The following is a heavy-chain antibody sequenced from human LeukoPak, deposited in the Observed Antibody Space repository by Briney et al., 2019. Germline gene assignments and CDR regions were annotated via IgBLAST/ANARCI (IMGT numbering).Heavy chain of an antibody. CDR3: AREAGGGYSYGYDY. Sequence: GASVKVSCKASGYTFTGYYMHWVRQAPGQGLEWMGWINPNSGGTNYAQKFQGRVTMTRDTSISTAYMELSRLRSDDTAVYYCAREAGGGYSYGYDYWGQGTLVTVSS. J-gene: IGHJ4*02. CDR1: GYTFTGYY. V-gene: IGHV1-2*02. D-gene: IGHD5-18*01. CDR2: INPNSGGT.